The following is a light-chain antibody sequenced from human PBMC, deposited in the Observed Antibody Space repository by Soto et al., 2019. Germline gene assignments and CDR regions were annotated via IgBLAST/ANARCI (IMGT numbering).Light chain of an antibody. Sequence: EIVLTQSPATLSLSPGERATLSCRASQSVSSYLAWFQQRPGKAPRLLIYDASNRATGIPARFSGSGSGTDCTLAISSLEPEDFALYYCQQRSAWPLTFGGGTKVEFK. CDR2: DAS. J-gene: IGKJ4*01. CDR3: QQRSAWPLT. CDR1: QSVSSY. V-gene: IGKV3-11*01.